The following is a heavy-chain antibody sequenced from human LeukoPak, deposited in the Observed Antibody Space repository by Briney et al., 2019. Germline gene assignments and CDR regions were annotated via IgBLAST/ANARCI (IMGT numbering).Heavy chain of an antibody. CDR1: GGSISSSSYY. CDR3: ARNYGGNSGFDY. J-gene: IGHJ4*02. CDR2: IYYSGST. Sequence: SETLSLTCTVSGGSISSSSYYWGWIRQPPGKGLEWIGSIYYSGSTYYNPSLKSRVTISVDTSKNQFSLKLSSVTAADTAVYYCARNYGGNSGFDYWGQGTLVTVSS. V-gene: IGHV4-39*07. D-gene: IGHD4-23*01.